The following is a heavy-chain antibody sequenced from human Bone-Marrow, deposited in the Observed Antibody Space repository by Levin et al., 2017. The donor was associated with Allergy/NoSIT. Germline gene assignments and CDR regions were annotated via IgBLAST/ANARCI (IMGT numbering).Heavy chain of an antibody. CDR3: ISDVDESSGHSCDY. V-gene: IGHV3-15*01. CDR1: GFTFSRAW. J-gene: IGHJ4*02. Sequence: RSGGSLRLSCVDSGFTFSRAWMSWVRQAPGKGLEWVGRISTNLVGGITHYAAPVEGRFTISRDDSKNTLYLQMNSLKTEDTAIYYCISDVDESSGHSCDYWGQGTLVTVSS. CDR2: ISTNLVGGIT. D-gene: IGHD3-22*01.